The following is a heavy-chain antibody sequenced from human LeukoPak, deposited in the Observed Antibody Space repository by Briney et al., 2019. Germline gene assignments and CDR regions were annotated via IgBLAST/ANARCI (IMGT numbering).Heavy chain of an antibody. CDR2: ISGRGGTT. Sequence: GGSLRLSCAASGFTFSIYAMNWVRQAPGKGLEWVSAISGRGGTTFYADSVKGRFTISRDNSKNTLYLQMNSLRAEDTALYYCAKALITYYYDSSGYPRNNYWGQGTLVTVSP. CDR3: AKALITYYYDSSGYPRNNY. CDR1: GFTFSIYA. V-gene: IGHV3-23*01. D-gene: IGHD3-22*01. J-gene: IGHJ4*02.